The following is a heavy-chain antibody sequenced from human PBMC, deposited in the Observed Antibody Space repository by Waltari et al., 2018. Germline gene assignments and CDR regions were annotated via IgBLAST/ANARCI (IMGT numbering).Heavy chain of an antibody. CDR3: ARVAIVVVVAARYFDL. Sequence: ELQLVESGGGLVQPGGSLRLSCAAAAFTVRSSWRGWVRQAPGKGLEWVANIKQDGSEKYYVDSVKGRFTISRDNAKNSLYLQMNSLRAEDTAVYYCARVAIVVVVAARYFDLWGRGTLVTVSS. CDR2: IKQDGSEK. D-gene: IGHD2-15*01. V-gene: IGHV3-7*01. J-gene: IGHJ2*01. CDR1: AFTVRSSW.